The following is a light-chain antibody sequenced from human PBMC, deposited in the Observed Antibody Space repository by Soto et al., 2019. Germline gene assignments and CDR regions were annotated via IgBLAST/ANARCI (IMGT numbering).Light chain of an antibody. V-gene: IGKV1-39*01. CDR3: QQRSSWPLT. CDR1: QSISDY. CDR2: GAS. J-gene: IGKJ4*01. Sequence: DIQMTQSPSSLSAFVGDRVTITCRASQSISDYLNWYQQRPGKAPKVLIYGASNLQSGVPPRYSGSGYGTDFTLTISSLQPEDFAVYYCQQRSSWPLTFGGGTKVDIK.